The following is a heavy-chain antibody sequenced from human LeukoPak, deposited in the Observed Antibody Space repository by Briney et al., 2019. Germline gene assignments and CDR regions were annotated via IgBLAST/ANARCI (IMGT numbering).Heavy chain of an antibody. J-gene: IGHJ4*02. CDR2: ISSSSSYI. D-gene: IGHD1-26*01. V-gene: IGHV3-21*01. CDR3: ALGEPRSPFDY. CDR1: GFTFSSYS. Sequence: GGSLRLSCAASGFTFSSYSMNWVRQAPGKGLEWISSISSSSSYIYYADSVKGRFAISRDNAKNSLYLQMNSLRAEDTAVYYCALGEPRSPFDYWGQGTLVTVSS.